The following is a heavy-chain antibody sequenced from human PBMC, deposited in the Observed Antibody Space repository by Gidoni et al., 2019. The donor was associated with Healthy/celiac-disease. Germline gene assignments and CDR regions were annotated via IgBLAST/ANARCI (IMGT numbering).Heavy chain of an antibody. V-gene: IGHV4-34*01. J-gene: IGHJ4*02. Sequence: QVQLQQWGAGLFKPSETLSLTCAVYGGSFSGYYWSWIRQPPGKGLEWIGEINHSGSTNYNPSLKSRVTISVDTSKNQFSLKLSSVTAADTAVYYCARVSYYYDSSGGNDYWGQGTLVTVSS. D-gene: IGHD3-22*01. CDR3: ARVSYYYDSSGGNDY. CDR1: GGSFSGYY. CDR2: INHSGST.